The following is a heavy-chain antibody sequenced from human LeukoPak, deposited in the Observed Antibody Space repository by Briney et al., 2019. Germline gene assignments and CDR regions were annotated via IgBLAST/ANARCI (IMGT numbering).Heavy chain of an antibody. Sequence: SQTLSLTCAISGDSVSRKNGAWSWIRQSPSRGLEWLGRTYYRSKWYDEYADSVKGRVTISPDTSKNQFSLHVYSVTPRDTAVYYCARDLGTSGWYTFDFWGQGTLVTVSS. D-gene: IGHD6-19*01. V-gene: IGHV6-1*01. CDR3: ARDLGTSGWYTFDF. CDR1: GDSVSRKNGA. J-gene: IGHJ5*01. CDR2: TYYRSKWYD.